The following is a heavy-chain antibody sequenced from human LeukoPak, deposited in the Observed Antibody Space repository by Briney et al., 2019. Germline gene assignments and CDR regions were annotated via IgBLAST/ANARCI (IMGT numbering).Heavy chain of an antibody. CDR2: IYYSGST. Sequence: PSETLSLTCTVSGGSISGYYWSWIRQPPGKGLEWIGYIYYSGSTNYNPSLKSRVTISVDTSKNQFSLKLSSVTAADTAVYYCAREVIAAAGTFFDYWGQGTLVTVSS. D-gene: IGHD6-13*01. J-gene: IGHJ4*02. CDR1: GGSISGYY. V-gene: IGHV4-59*01. CDR3: AREVIAAAGTFFDY.